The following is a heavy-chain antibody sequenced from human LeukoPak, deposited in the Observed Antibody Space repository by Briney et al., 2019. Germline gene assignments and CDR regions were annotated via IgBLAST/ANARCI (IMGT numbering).Heavy chain of an antibody. Sequence: GGSLRLSCAASGFTFSDYWMSWVRQAPGKGLEWVSVIYSGGSTYYADSVKGRFTISRDNSKNTLYLQMNSLRAEDTAVYYCARGAPYYYDSSGYYDYWGQGTLVTVSS. D-gene: IGHD3-22*01. J-gene: IGHJ4*02. V-gene: IGHV3-66*02. CDR2: IYSGGST. CDR1: GFTFSDYW. CDR3: ARGAPYYYDSSGYYDY.